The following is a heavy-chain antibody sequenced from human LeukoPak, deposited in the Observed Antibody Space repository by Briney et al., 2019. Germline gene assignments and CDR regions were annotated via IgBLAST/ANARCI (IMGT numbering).Heavy chain of an antibody. J-gene: IGHJ6*03. CDR1: GFTFGDYA. D-gene: IGHD6-19*01. CDR3: TRQGVSSGLHYYYYMDV. CDR2: IRSKAYGGTT. Sequence: TGGSLRLSCTASGFTFGDYAMSWVRQAPGKGLEWVGFIRSKAYGGTTEYAASVKGRFTISRDDSKSIAYLQMNSLKTEDSAVYYCTRQGVSSGLHYYYYMDVWGKGTTVTVSS. V-gene: IGHV3-49*04.